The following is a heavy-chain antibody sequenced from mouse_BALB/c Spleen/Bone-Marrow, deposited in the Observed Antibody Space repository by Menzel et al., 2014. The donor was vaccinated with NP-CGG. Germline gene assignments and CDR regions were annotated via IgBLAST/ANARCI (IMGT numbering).Heavy chain of an antibody. J-gene: IGHJ3*01. CDR1: GFNIEDTY. CDR2: IDPANGNT. Sequence: VQLQQSGAELVKPGASVKLSCTASGFNIEDTYMHWVKQRPEQGLEWIGRIDPANGNTKYDPKFQGKANITADTSSNTAYLQLSSLTSEDTAVYYCASYYYGRAWFAYWGQGTLVTVSA. D-gene: IGHD1-1*01. CDR3: ASYYYGRAWFAY. V-gene: IGHV14-3*02.